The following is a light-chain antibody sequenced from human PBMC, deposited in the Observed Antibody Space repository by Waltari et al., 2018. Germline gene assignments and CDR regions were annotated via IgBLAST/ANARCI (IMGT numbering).Light chain of an antibody. Sequence: EIVFTQSPGPVSLSPGEGATLSCRASQSVNAALAWYQQKPGQAPRLLIYHASNRATGIPDRFSGSGSGTDFSLTISRLEPEDFAVYYCQHYLRSPVTFGQGTKVEI. CDR3: QHYLRSPVT. V-gene: IGKV3-20*01. CDR2: HAS. J-gene: IGKJ1*01. CDR1: QSVNAA.